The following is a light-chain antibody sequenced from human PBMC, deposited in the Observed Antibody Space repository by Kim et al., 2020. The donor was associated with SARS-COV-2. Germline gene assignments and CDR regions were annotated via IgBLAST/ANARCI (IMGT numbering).Light chain of an antibody. J-gene: IGLJ1*01. Sequence: NFMLTQPHSVSESPGKTVTISCTRSSGSVGSNYVQWYQQRPCSAPTTVIYEDNQRPSGVPDRFSGSIDTSSNSASLTISGLTTEDEADYYCQSYDNNNPFIFGAGTKVTVL. CDR3: QSYDNNNPFI. V-gene: IGLV6-57*03. CDR1: SGSVGSNY. CDR2: EDN.